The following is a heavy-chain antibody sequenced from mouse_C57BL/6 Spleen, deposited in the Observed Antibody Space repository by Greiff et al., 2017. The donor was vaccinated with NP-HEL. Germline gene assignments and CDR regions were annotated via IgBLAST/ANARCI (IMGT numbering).Heavy chain of an antibody. CDR2: INPNYGTT. Sequence: VHVKQSGPELVKPGASVKISCKASGYSFTDYNMNWVKQSNGKSLEWIGVINPNYGTTSYNQKFKGKATLTVDQSSSTAYMQLNSLTSEDSAVYYCAREENYYGSSHFDYWGQGTTLTVSS. V-gene: IGHV1-39*01. CDR1: GYSFTDYN. CDR3: AREENYYGSSHFDY. D-gene: IGHD1-1*01. J-gene: IGHJ2*01.